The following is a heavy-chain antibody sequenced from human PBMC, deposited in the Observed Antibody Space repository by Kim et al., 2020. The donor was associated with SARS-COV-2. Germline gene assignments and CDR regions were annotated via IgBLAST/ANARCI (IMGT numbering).Heavy chain of an antibody. Sequence: SETLSLTCSVSGGSIRGHYWNWIRQPPGKGLEWIGYIHYSGTTNYNPSLRSRVTISLDTSRNQFSLKLSSVTATDTAVVYCARTFQGSAWGEGTLVSVSS. CDR1: GGSIRGHY. CDR2: IHYSGTT. V-gene: IGHV4-59*08. CDR3: ARTFQGSA. D-gene: IGHD3-16*01. J-gene: IGHJ5*02.